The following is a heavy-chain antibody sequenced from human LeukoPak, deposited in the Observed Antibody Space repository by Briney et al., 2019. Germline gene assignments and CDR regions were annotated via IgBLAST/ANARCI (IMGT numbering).Heavy chain of an antibody. D-gene: IGHD3-10*01. CDR1: GFTFSSYA. V-gene: IGHV3-30*04. CDR3: AKRGNYYGSGSYSLPPFDY. CDR2: ISYDGSNK. Sequence: GGSLRLSCAASGFTFSSYAMHWVRQAPGKGLEWVAVISYDGSNKYYADSVKGRFTISRDNSKNTLYLQINSLRAEDTAVYYCAKRGNYYGSGSYSLPPFDYWGQGTLVTVSS. J-gene: IGHJ4*02.